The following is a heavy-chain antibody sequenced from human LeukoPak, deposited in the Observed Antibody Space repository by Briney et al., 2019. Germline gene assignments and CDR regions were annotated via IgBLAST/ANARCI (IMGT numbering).Heavy chain of an antibody. Sequence: PGGSLRLSCAASGLTFSSSAMHWVRQAPGKGLEYVSAITSNGDSTYYANSVKGRFTISRDNSKNTLYLQMGSLRAEDMAIYYCAREMELATWGLGTMVTVSS. V-gene: IGHV3-64*01. D-gene: IGHD3-10*01. CDR2: ITSNGDST. CDR1: GLTFSSSA. CDR3: AREMELAT. J-gene: IGHJ3*01.